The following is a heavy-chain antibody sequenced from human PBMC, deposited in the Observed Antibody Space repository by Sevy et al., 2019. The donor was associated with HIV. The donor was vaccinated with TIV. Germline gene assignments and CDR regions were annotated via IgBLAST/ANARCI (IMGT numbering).Heavy chain of an antibody. CDR3: ARLYSSSSGRGLDN. J-gene: IGHJ4*02. Sequence: GGSLRLSCAASGFTFGSYWMTWVRQAPGKGLEWVANIKEDGSGRFYVDSVKGRFTVSRDNGKKSLYLQMNNLTGEDTALYYCARLYSSSSGRGLDNWGQGALVTVSS. D-gene: IGHD6-6*01. CDR2: IKEDGSGR. CDR1: GFTFGSYW. V-gene: IGHV3-7*01.